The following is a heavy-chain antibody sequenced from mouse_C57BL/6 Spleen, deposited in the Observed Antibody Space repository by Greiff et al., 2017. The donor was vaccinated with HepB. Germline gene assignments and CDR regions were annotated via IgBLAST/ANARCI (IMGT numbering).Heavy chain of an antibody. Sequence: EVQLQQSGPELVKPGASVKIPCKASGYTFTDYNMDWVKQSHGKSLEWIGDINPNNGGTIYNQKFKGKATLTVDKSSSKAYMELRSLTSEDTAVYSWARSKGAYYAMDYWGQGTSATVSS. CDR3: ARSKGAYYAMDY. J-gene: IGHJ4*01. CDR2: INPNNGGT. V-gene: IGHV1-18*01. CDR1: GYTFTDYN.